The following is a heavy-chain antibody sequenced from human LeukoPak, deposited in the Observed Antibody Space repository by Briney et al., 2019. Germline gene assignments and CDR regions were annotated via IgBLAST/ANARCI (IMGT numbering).Heavy chain of an antibody. CDR2: IYHSGNT. V-gene: IGHV4-4*02. J-gene: IGHJ5*02. Sequence: SETLSLTCAVSGGSIGISNWWSWVRQPPGKGLEWIGEIYHSGNTNYNSSLKSRVTISIDKAKNQFSLKLSSVTAADTAVYYCATSGSSRNWFDPWGQGTLVTVSS. D-gene: IGHD2-15*01. CDR3: ATSGSSRNWFDP. CDR1: GGSIGISNW.